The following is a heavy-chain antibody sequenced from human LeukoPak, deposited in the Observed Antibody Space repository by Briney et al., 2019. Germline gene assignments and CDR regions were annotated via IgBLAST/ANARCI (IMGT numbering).Heavy chain of an antibody. V-gene: IGHV1-69*13. CDR2: IIPIFGTA. Sequence: ASVKVSCKASGGTFSSYAISWVRQAPGQGLEWMGGIIPIFGTANYAQKFQGRVTITADESTSTAYMELSSLRSEDTAVYYCAGSSSWYSIFDYWGQGTLVTVSS. CDR3: AGSSSWYSIFDY. D-gene: IGHD6-13*01. CDR1: GGTFSSYA. J-gene: IGHJ4*02.